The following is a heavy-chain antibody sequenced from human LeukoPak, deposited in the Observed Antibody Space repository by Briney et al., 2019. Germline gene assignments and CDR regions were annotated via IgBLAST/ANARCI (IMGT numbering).Heavy chain of an antibody. Sequence: PGGSLRLSCAASGFTFSNYWMSWVRQAPGKGLEWVANIKQDGSEKYYVDSVKGRFTISRDNAKNSLYLQMNSLRAEDTAVYYCAREGDHIVEVLPCDYWGQGTLVTVSS. V-gene: IGHV3-7*01. J-gene: IGHJ4*02. CDR1: GFTFSNYW. CDR3: AREGDHIVEVLPCDY. D-gene: IGHD2-15*01. CDR2: IKQDGSEK.